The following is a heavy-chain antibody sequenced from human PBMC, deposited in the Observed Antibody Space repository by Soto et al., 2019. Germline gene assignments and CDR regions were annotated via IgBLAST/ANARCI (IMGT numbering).Heavy chain of an antibody. CDR2: IYYSGST. CDR3: HSGSWTLVTMDV. CDR1: GGSISSVGYY. V-gene: IGHV4-31*03. D-gene: IGHD3-10*01. J-gene: IGHJ6*02. Sequence: QVQLQESGPGLVKPSQTLSLTCTVSGGSISSVGYYWSWIRQHPGKGLEWIGYIYYSGSTYYNPSLKSRVTISVDTSKNQFSLRLSSVTAADTAVYYYHSGSWTLVTMDVWGQGTTVTVS.